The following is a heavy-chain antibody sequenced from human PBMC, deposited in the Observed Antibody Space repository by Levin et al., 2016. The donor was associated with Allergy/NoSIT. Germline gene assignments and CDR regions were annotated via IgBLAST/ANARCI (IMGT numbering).Heavy chain of an antibody. D-gene: IGHD7-27*01. V-gene: IGHV1-2*02. Sequence: WVRQAPGQGLEWMGWINPNSGGTNYAQKFQGRVTMTRDTSISTAYMELSRLRSDDTAVYYCARVGTGDGRRPSPAHHVDYWGQGTLVTVSS. CDR3: ARVGTGDGRRPSPAHHVDY. CDR2: INPNSGGT. J-gene: IGHJ4*02.